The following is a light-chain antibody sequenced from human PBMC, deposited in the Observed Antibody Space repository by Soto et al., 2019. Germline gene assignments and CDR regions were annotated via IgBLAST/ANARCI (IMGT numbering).Light chain of an antibody. CDR1: QIVRNNY. CDR2: GAS. CDR3: HQYGTSQT. J-gene: IGKJ1*01. V-gene: IGKV3-20*01. Sequence: EILLTQSPGTLSLSPGERATLSCRASQIVRNNYVAWYQHKAGQAPSLLIYGASNRAIGIPDRFSGSGSGTDFTLTISRLEPDDFAVYFCHQYGTSQTFGQGTKVE.